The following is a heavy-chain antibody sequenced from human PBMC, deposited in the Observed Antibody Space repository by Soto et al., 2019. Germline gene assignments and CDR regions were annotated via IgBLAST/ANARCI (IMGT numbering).Heavy chain of an antibody. J-gene: IGHJ6*02. CDR1: GGSISSYY. Sequence: SETLSLTCTVSGGSISSYYWSWIRQPPGKGLEWIGYIYYSGSTNYNPSLKSRVTISVDTSKNQFSLKLSSVTAADTAVYYCGRDLSMSIAARPGTMDVWGQGTTVTVSS. CDR3: GRDLSMSIAARPGTMDV. CDR2: IYYSGST. D-gene: IGHD6-6*01. V-gene: IGHV4-59*01.